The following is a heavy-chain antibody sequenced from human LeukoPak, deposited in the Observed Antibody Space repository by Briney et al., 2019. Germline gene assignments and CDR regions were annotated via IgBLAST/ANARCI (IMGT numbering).Heavy chain of an antibody. V-gene: IGHV1-18*01. CDR2: ISAYNGNT. CDR1: GYTFTSYG. D-gene: IGHD3/OR15-3a*01. J-gene: IGHJ6*02. Sequence: GASVRVSCKASGYTFTSYGISWVRQAPGQGLEWMGWISAYNGNTNYAQKLQGRVTMTTDTSTSTAYMELRSLRSDDTSVYYCVRGETGYYTSGYYYYGMDVWGQGTTVTVSS. CDR3: VRGETGYYTSGYYYYGMDV.